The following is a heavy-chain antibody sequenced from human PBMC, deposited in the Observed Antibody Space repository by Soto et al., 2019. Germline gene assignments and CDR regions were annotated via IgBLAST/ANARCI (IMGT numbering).Heavy chain of an antibody. V-gene: IGHV4-34*01. D-gene: IGHD4-4*01. CDR2: INHSGST. Sequence: SETLSLTCAVYGGSFSGYYWSWIRQPPGKGLEWIGEINHSGSTNYNPSLKSRVTISVDTSKNQFSLKLSSVTAADTAVYYCARAVYSNYRLGYYYYMDVWCKGTTVTVSS. J-gene: IGHJ6*03. CDR1: GGSFSGYY. CDR3: ARAVYSNYRLGYYYYMDV.